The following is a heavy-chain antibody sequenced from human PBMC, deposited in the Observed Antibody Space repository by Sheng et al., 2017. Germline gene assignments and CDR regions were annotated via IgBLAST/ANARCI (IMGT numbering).Heavy chain of an antibody. Sequence: QVQLVQSGAEVKKPGSSVKVSCKASGGTFSSYAISWVRQAPGQGLEWMGGIIPILGIANYAQKFQGRVTITADKSTSTAYMELSSLRSEDTAVYYCARVRGITLVVTGWASFDIVGPRDNGHRLF. J-gene: IGHJ3*02. D-gene: IGHD3-10*01. V-gene: IGHV1-69*04. CDR2: IIPILGIA. CDR3: ARVRGITLVVTGWASFDI. CDR1: GGTFSSYA.